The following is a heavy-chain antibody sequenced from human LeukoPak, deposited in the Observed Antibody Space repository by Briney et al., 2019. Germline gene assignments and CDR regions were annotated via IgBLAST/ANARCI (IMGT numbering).Heavy chain of an antibody. V-gene: IGHV3-30*03. CDR1: GFTFSSYG. CDR3: ARLLETYDYVWGSYGFDS. J-gene: IGHJ4*02. Sequence: GGSLRLSCAASGFTFSSYGMHWVRQAPGKGLEWVAVISYDGSNKYYADSVKGRFTISRDSSKNTLYLQMNGLRAEDTAVFYCARLLETYDYVWGSYGFDSWGQGTLVTVSS. CDR2: ISYDGSNK. D-gene: IGHD3-16*01.